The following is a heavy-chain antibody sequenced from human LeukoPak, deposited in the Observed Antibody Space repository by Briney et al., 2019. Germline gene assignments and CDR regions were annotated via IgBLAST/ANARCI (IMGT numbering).Heavy chain of an antibody. Sequence: PGGSLRLSCGASGFIFSNYGIHWVRQAPGKGLEWVAFIRYDGSNKYYADSVKGRFTISRNNSKNTLSLQMNRLREEDTAVYYCARAEPGGSGIDYWGQGTLVTVSS. CDR3: ARAEPGGSGIDY. CDR1: GFIFSNYG. J-gene: IGHJ4*02. D-gene: IGHD3-10*01. CDR2: IRYDGSNK. V-gene: IGHV3-30*02.